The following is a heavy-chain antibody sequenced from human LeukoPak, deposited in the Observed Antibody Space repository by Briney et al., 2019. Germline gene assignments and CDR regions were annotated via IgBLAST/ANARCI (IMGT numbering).Heavy chain of an antibody. CDR1: GFTFSSYS. J-gene: IGHJ4*02. Sequence: GGSLRLSCAASGFTFSSYSMNWVRQAPGKGLEWVSYISSSSSTIYYADSVKGRFTISRGNAKNSLYLQMNSLRDEDTAVYYCARDGSGYSSSWYGDIFDYWGQGTLVTVSS. CDR3: ARDGSGYSSSWYGDIFDY. D-gene: IGHD6-13*01. CDR2: ISSSSSTI. V-gene: IGHV3-48*02.